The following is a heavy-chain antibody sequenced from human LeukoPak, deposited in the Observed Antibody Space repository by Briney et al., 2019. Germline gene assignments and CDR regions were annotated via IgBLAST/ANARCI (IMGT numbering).Heavy chain of an antibody. J-gene: IGHJ3*01. D-gene: IGHD3-3*01. CDR2: IRSTANNYAT. V-gene: IGHV3-73*01. CDR1: GLTFSASA. CDR3: ARESGWGLPHAFDL. Sequence: GGSLRLSCAASGLTFSASAMHWVRQASGKGLEWVGRIRSTANNYATAYAASVKGRFTISRDNSKNTLYLQMNNLRAEDTAVYYCARESGWGLPHAFDLWGQGTIVAVSS.